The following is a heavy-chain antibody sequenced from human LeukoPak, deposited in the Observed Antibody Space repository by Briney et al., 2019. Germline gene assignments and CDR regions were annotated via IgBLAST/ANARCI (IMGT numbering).Heavy chain of an antibody. Sequence: GGSLRLSCTTSGFSFSRFGMHWVRQAPGKGLEWVAVISDDGNEYYVDSVKGRFSISRDNSKNTLYLQMNSLRPEDTAVYYCAKGRRDGYYFDFRGQGTLVTVSS. CDR1: GFSFSRFG. D-gene: IGHD5-24*01. V-gene: IGHV3-30*18. J-gene: IGHJ4*02. CDR2: ISDDGNE. CDR3: AKGRRDGYYFDF.